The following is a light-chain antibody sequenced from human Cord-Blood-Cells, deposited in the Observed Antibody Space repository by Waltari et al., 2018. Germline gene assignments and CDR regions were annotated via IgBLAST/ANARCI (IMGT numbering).Light chain of an antibody. Sequence: DIKITQSTSSLPASVAHRLTITCRASQSISSYLNWYQQKPGKAPKLLIYATSSLQSWVPSRFSGSGSGTDFTLTISSLQPEDFATYYCQQSYSTPPFTFGPGTKVDIK. V-gene: IGKV1-39*01. CDR1: QSISSY. CDR2: ATS. CDR3: QQSYSTPPFT. J-gene: IGKJ3*01.